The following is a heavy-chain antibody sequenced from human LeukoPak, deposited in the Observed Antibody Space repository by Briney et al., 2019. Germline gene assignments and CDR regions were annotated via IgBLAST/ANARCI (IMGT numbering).Heavy chain of an antibody. CDR2: TSGSGGST. D-gene: IGHD5-18*01. V-gene: IGHV3-23*01. J-gene: IGHJ3*02. CDR3: ARGYSYGFDAFDI. Sequence: GSLRVFWAAYGFTLCSYCISWVRQAPGKGREGVPATSGSGGSTYYADSVKGRFTISRDNSKNTLYLQMNSLRAEDTAVYYCARGYSYGFDAFDIWGQGTMVTVSS. CDR1: GFTLCSYC.